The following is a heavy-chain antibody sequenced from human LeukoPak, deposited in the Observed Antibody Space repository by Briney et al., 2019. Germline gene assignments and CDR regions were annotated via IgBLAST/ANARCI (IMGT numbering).Heavy chain of an antibody. CDR3: ARTTYCSGGSCYSTEPFDY. V-gene: IGHV1-69*04. D-gene: IGHD2-15*01. CDR2: IIPILGIA. Sequence: GASVKVSCKASVGTFSSYAISWVRQAPGQGLEWMGRIIPILGIANYAQKFQGRVTITADKSTSTAYMELSSLRSEDTAVYYCARTTYCSGGSCYSTEPFDYWGQGTLVTVSS. J-gene: IGHJ4*02. CDR1: VGTFSSYA.